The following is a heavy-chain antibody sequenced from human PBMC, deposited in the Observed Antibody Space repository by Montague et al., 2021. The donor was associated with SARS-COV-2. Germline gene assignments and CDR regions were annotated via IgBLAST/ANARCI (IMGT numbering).Heavy chain of an antibody. Sequence: TLSLTCTVSGGSISSGGYYWSWIRQPPGKGLEWIGYIYYSGSTYYNPSLKSRVTISVDTSKNQFSLKLSSVTAADTAVYYCASARITMIVVVDAFDFWGQGTMVTVSS. V-gene: IGHV4-31*03. D-gene: IGHD3-22*01. CDR3: ASARITMIVVVDAFDF. CDR1: GGSISSGGYY. J-gene: IGHJ3*01. CDR2: IYYSGST.